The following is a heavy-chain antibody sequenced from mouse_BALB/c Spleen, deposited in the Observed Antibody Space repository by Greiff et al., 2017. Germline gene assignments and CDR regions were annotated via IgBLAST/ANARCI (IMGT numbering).Heavy chain of an antibody. CDR3: ARGEYRYYFDY. Sequence: EVQLQESGPGLVKPSQSLSLTCSVTGYSITSGYYWNWIRQFPGNKLEWMGYISYDGSNNYNPSLKNRISITRDTSKNQFFLKLNSVTTEDTATYYCARGEYRYYFDYWGQGTTLTVSS. CDR2: ISYDGSN. D-gene: IGHD2-14*01. J-gene: IGHJ2*01. CDR1: GYSITSGYY. V-gene: IGHV3-6*02.